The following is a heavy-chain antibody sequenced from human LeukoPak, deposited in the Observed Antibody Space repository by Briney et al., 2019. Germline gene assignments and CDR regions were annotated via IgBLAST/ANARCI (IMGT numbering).Heavy chain of an antibody. D-gene: IGHD3-10*01. V-gene: IGHV4-34*01. CDR2: INHSGST. Sequence: PSETLSLTCAVYGGPFSGYYWSWIRQPPGKGLEWIGEINHSGSTNYNPSLKSRVTISVDTSKNQFSLKLSSVTAADTAVYYCARQLYGHDNGGDYWGQGTLVTVSS. CDR3: ARQLYGHDNGGDY. CDR1: GGPFSGYY. J-gene: IGHJ4*02.